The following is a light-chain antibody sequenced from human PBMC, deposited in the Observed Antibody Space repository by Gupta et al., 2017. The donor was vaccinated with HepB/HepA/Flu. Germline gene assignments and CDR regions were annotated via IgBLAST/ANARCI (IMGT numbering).Light chain of an antibody. CDR3: EQRYSNPPTCS. CDR1: QSISRY. CDR2: AAS. V-gene: IGKV1-39*01. J-gene: IGKJ2*04. Sequence: DIQMTLPPSSLSASVAARVTITYRASQSISRYLNWYQQKPGKAPKRLSYAASSLQRRVTSRFSGSGGGSDATITIISRQLEDCAGYDCEQRYSNPPTCSCGQGTKLEIK.